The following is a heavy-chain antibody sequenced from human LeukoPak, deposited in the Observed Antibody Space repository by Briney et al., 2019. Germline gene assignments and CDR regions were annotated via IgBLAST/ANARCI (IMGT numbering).Heavy chain of an antibody. J-gene: IGHJ4*02. V-gene: IGHV3-30*03. Sequence: GGSLRLSCAASGFIFSSYGMHWVRQAPGKGLEWLGVLSYDGSDKYYAHSVKGRFTISRDSSKNTLYLQMNSLRAEDTAVYYCASYGSGSDNFDYWGQGTLVTVSS. CDR2: LSYDGSDK. D-gene: IGHD3-10*01. CDR3: ASYGSGSDNFDY. CDR1: GFIFSSYG.